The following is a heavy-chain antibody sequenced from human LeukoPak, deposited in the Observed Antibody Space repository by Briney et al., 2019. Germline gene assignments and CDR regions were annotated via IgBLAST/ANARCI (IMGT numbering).Heavy chain of an antibody. J-gene: IGHJ4*02. V-gene: IGHV1-69*05. CDR1: GGTLSSYA. D-gene: IGHD5-12*01. CDR2: IIPIFGTA. Sequence: SVKVSCKASGGTLSSYAISWVRQAPGQGLEWMGRIIPIFGTANYAQKFQGRVTITTDESTSTAYMELSSLRSEDTAVYYCARASGYDWGVDYWGQGTLVTDSS. CDR3: ARASGYDWGVDY.